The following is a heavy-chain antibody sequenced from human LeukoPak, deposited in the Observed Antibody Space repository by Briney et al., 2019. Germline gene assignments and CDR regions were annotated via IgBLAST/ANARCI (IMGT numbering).Heavy chain of an antibody. Sequence: QTGGSLRRSGAGSEFRFSSHGRNWVRQGPGKGREWVSSISPSGDITYYADSVMGRFTISRDNSKNTMYMQMNSLRAEDTAVYYCAKRIPSAMAMGYWGQGTLVTVSS. J-gene: IGHJ4*02. CDR3: AKRIPSAMAMGY. CDR2: ISPSGDIT. CDR1: EFRFSSHG. V-gene: IGHV3-23*01. D-gene: IGHD5-18*01.